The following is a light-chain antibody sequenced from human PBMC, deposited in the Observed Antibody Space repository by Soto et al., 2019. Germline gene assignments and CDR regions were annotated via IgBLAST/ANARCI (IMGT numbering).Light chain of an antibody. J-gene: IGKJ4*02. CDR3: QQYGTTGGS. CDR2: GVA. CDR1: QSLSSSS. V-gene: IGKV3-20*01. Sequence: EIVLTQSPGTLSLSPGDRLTLSCRASQSLSSSSLGWYQQQPGQAPRLLIYGVATRDPGIPDRFSGAGSGTDFTITISSLEHEDVAAYYCQQYGTTGGSFGRGTKVEIK.